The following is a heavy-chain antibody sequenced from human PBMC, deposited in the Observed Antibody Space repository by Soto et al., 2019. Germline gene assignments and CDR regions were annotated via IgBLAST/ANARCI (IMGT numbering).Heavy chain of an antibody. Sequence: GESLKISCKGSGYSFTSYWISWVRQMPGKGLEWMGRIDPSDSYTNYSPSFQGHVTISADKSISTAYLQWSSLKASDTAMYYCARQPSYYDSSGYSYHYYYYGMDVSGPATTVTVS. J-gene: IGHJ6*02. V-gene: IGHV5-10-1*01. D-gene: IGHD3-22*01. CDR1: GYSFTSYW. CDR3: ARQPSYYDSSGYSYHYYYYGMDV. CDR2: IDPSDSYT.